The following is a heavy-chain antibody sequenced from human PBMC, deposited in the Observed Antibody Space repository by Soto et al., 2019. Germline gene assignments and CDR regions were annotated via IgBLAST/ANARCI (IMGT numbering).Heavy chain of an antibody. V-gene: IGHV3-23*01. Sequence: EVQLSDSGGGLVQPGGSLRLSCAASGFTFSSYAMNWVRQAPGKGLEWVSVISGSGGSTYYADPVKGRFTISRDNSKNTLYLQMNSLRAEDTAVYYCARRGPGTYFDYWGQGTLVTVSS. CDR3: ARRGPGTYFDY. CDR1: GFTFSSYA. J-gene: IGHJ4*02. D-gene: IGHD6-13*01. CDR2: ISGSGGST.